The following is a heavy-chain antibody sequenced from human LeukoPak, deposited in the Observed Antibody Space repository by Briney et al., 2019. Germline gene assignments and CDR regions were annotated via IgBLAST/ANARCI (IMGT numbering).Heavy chain of an antibody. V-gene: IGHV1-46*01. CDR3: ARMTTGVLDY. CDR2: IDPNGVST. J-gene: IGHJ4*02. CDR1: GYSLARYH. D-gene: IGHD1-1*01. Sequence: ASVKVSCKASGYSLARYHMSWVRQAPGQGPEWMGIIDPNGVSTSYVQKFRGRVTMTRDTSTSTFYMELSSLRSEDTAVYYCARMTTGVLDYWGQGTLLPVSS.